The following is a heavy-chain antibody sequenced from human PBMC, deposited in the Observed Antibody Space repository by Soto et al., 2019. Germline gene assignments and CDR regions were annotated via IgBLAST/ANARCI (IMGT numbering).Heavy chain of an antibody. D-gene: IGHD3-22*01. CDR2: ISSSGSTI. Sequence: GGSLRLSCAASGFTFSDYYMSWIRQAPGKGLEWVSYISSSGSTIYYADSVKGRFTISRDNAKNSLYLQMNSLRAEDTAVYYCARDQTTEVVMSAFDTWGQGTMVTVSS. CDR3: ARDQTTEVVMSAFDT. V-gene: IGHV3-11*01. J-gene: IGHJ3*02. CDR1: GFTFSDYY.